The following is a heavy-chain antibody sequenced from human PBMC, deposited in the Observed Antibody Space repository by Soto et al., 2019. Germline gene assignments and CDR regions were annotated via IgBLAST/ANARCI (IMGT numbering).Heavy chain of an antibody. CDR2: TYYRSKWYN. CDR3: ASSSSSQWLVLGAFDI. V-gene: IGHV6-1*01. D-gene: IGHD6-19*01. Sequence: SQTLSLTCAISGDSVSSNSAAWNWIRQSPSRGLEWLGRTYYRSKWYNDYAVSVKSRITINPDTSKNQFSLQLNSVTPEDTAVYYCASSSSSQWLVLGAFDIWGQGTMVTVS. CDR1: GDSVSSNSAA. J-gene: IGHJ3*02.